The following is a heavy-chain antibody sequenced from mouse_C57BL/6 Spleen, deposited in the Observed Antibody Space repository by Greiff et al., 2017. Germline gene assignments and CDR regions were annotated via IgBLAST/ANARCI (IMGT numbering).Heavy chain of an antibody. CDR3: TMRVFYSNYGGFAY. V-gene: IGHV1-15*01. J-gene: IGHJ3*01. Sequence: VQLQQSGAELVRPGASVTLSCKASGYTFTDYEMHWVKQTPVHGLEWIGAIDPETGGTAYNQKFKGKAILTADKSSSTAYMELRSLTSEDSAVYYCTMRVFYSNYGGFAYWGQGTLVTVSA. CDR1: GYTFTDYE. CDR2: IDPETGGT. D-gene: IGHD2-5*01.